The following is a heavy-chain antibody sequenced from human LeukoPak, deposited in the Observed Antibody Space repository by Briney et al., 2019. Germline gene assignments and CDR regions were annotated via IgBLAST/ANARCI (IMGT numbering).Heavy chain of an antibody. V-gene: IGHV3-7*01. Sequence: GGSLRLPCAASGFTFSNYWMTWVRQAPGKGLEWVGNIKKDGSEKYYVESLKGRFTISRDNVKNSLYLQMNSLRAEDTAVYYCARDLQDGVPTGYWGQGTLVIVS. D-gene: IGHD4-17*01. CDR2: IKKDGSEK. CDR1: GFTFSNYW. CDR3: ARDLQDGVPTGY. J-gene: IGHJ4*02.